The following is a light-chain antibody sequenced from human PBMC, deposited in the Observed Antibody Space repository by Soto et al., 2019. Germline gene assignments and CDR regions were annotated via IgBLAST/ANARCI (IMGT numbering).Light chain of an antibody. V-gene: IGLV2-14*01. CDR2: EVS. Sequence: QSVLTQPASVSGSPGQSMTTYCTGTSGDVGGYKFVSWYQQHPGKAPKLMIYEVSNRPAGVSGRFSGSKSGNTASLTISGLQAEDEADYFCGSYTGNMYVFGNGTKVTVL. J-gene: IGLJ1*01. CDR1: SGDVGGYKF. CDR3: GSYTGNMYV.